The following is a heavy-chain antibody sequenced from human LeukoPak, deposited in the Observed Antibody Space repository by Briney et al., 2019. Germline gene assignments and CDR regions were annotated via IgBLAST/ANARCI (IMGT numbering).Heavy chain of an antibody. CDR3: AREAYCSGGSCPPTGD. D-gene: IGHD2-15*01. Sequence: ASVKVSCKASGYTFTSYYMHWVRQAPGQGLEWMGIINPSGGSTSYAQKFQGRVTMTRDTSTSTVYMELSSLRSEDTAVYYCAREAYCSGGSCPPTGDWGQGTLVTVSS. V-gene: IGHV1-46*01. CDR1: GYTFTSYY. J-gene: IGHJ4*02. CDR2: INPSGGST.